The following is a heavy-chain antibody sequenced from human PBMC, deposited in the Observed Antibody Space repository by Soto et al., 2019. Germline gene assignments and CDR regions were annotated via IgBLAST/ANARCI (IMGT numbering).Heavy chain of an antibody. V-gene: IGHV3-30*03. CDR2: IKSDGYSK. J-gene: IGHJ4*02. Sequence: GGSLSLSCAASGFTFSSYGMHWVRQSPGKGLEWVAVIKSDGYSKDYIDSVKGRFTISRDNSRKTLYLQMNNLRVEDTAVYYCASERGFRGVIPDYWGQGTLVTVSS. D-gene: IGHD3-16*02. CDR3: ASERGFRGVIPDY. CDR1: GFTFSSYG.